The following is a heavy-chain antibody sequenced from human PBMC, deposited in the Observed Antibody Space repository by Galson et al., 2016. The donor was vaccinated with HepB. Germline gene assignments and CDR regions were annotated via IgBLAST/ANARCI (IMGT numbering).Heavy chain of an antibody. CDR1: GFTFWTYA. Sequence: SLRLSCAASGFTFWTYAMSWVRQAPGKGLEWVAVVSYAVNNKYYADSVKGRFTISRDNSKNTLYLQMNSLRPEDTAVYYCAKTMVRGVTSFDYWGQGTLVTVSS. J-gene: IGHJ4*02. CDR3: AKTMVRGVTSFDY. D-gene: IGHD3-10*01. CDR2: VSYAVNNK. V-gene: IGHV3-30*18.